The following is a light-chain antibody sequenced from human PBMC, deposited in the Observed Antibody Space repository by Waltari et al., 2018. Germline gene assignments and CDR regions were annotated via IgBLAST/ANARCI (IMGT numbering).Light chain of an antibody. CDR2: WAS. J-gene: IGKJ1*01. CDR3: QQYYSTPPT. CDR1: QSVLHRSNMRNH. V-gene: IGKV4-1*01. Sequence: DIVMTQSPDSLAVSLGERATINCKSSQSVLHRSNMRNHLAWYQHKRGQPPKLIICWASIRQSGGPDRFSGSGSGTDFTLTISSLQAEDVAVYYCQQYYSTPPTFGQGTKVEIK.